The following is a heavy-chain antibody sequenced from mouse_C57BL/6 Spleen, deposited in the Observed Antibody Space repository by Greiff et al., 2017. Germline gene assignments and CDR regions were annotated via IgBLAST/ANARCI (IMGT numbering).Heavy chain of an antibody. D-gene: IGHD2-5*01. J-gene: IGHJ2*01. CDR2: IDPENGDT. CDR3: TTRGYYSNYEDYFDY. CDR1: GFNIKDDY. V-gene: IGHV14-4*01. Sequence: VQLQQSGAELVRPGASVKLSCTASGFNIKDDYMHWVKQRPEQGLEWIGWIDPENGDTEYASKFQGKATITADTSSNTAYLQLSSLTSEDTAVYYCTTRGYYSNYEDYFDYWGQGTTLTVSS.